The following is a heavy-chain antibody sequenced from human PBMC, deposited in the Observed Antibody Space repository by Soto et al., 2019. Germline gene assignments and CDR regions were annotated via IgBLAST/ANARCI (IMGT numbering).Heavy chain of an antibody. V-gene: IGHV4-39*07. J-gene: IGHJ4*02. CDR1: GGSISSSSYY. CDR2: IYYSGST. D-gene: IGHD5-12*01. CDR3: ARGLDGYNYAYFDY. Sequence: SETLSLTCTVSGGSISSSSYYWGWIRQPPGKGLEWIGSIYYSGSTNYNPSLKSRVTISVDTSKNQFSLKLSSVTAADTAVYYCARGLDGYNYAYFDYWGQGTLVTVSS.